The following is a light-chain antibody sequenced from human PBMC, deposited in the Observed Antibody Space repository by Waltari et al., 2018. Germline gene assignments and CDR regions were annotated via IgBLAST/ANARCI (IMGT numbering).Light chain of an antibody. CDR2: ATS. V-gene: IGKV1-39*01. CDR1: QSISTY. CDR3: QQSYTSPWT. Sequence: DIQMTQSSSSLSASVGDRVTITCRASQSISTYLNWYQQIPGKAPKLLIYATSNLQSGVPSRFSGSGSGTHFTLTISSLQPEDFSIYYCQQSYTSPWTFGQGTRVEIK. J-gene: IGKJ1*01.